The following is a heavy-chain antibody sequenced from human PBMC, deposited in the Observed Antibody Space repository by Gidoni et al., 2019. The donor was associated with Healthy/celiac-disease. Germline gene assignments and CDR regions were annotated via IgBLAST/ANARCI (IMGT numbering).Heavy chain of an antibody. J-gene: IGHJ4*02. CDR3: ARGFGTAVAGTRTLSQGRRDPKYYFDY. V-gene: IGHV4-34*01. CDR2: INHSGST. Sequence: QVQLQQWGAGLLKPSETLSLTCAVYGGSFSGYYWSWIRPPPGKGLEWIGEINHSGSTNYNPSLKSRVTISVDTSKNQFSLKLSSVTAADTAVYYCARGFGTAVAGTRTLSQGRRDPKYYFDYWGQGTLVTVSS. CDR1: GGSFSGYY. D-gene: IGHD6-19*01.